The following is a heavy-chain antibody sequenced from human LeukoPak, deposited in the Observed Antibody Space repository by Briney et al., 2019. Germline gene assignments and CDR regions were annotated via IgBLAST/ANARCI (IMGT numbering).Heavy chain of an antibody. CDR2: ISYKGSNK. Sequence: PGGSLRLSCAASGFTFSSYAMHWVRRAPGKGLEGVAVISYKGSNKYYADSVKDRLTISRDNSKNTLYLQMNSLRAEDTAVYYCEREGLTSSNIDGLGYCSGGSCYGRVPRYWGQGILVTVSS. V-gene: IGHV3-30-3*01. CDR1: GFTFSSYA. J-gene: IGHJ4*02. D-gene: IGHD2-15*01. CDR3: EREGLTSSNIDGLGYCSGGSCYGRVPRY.